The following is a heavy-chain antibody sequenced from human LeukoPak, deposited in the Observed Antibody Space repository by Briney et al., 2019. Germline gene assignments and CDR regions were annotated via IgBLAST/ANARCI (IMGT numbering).Heavy chain of an antibody. CDR3: ARGTVTLSYYYMDV. Sequence: GGSLRLSCAASGFTVSSNYMSWVRQAPGRGLAWVSLFYSGGDRHYAYSVKGRLTISRDNSKNPLYLQMNSLRAEDTAVYYCARGTVTLSYYYMDVWGKGTTVTVSS. CDR2: FYSGGDR. V-gene: IGHV3-53*01. CDR1: GFTVSSNY. J-gene: IGHJ6*03. D-gene: IGHD2-21*02.